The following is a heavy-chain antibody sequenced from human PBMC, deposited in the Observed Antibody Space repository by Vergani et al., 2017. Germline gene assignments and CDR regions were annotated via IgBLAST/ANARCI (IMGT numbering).Heavy chain of an antibody. CDR3: ARVNFIRDGSGPNRSGGMDV. Sequence: QVQLQESGPGLVKPSETLSLTCTVSGGSISSGSYYWSWIRQPAGKGLEWIGRIYTSGSTNYNPSLKSRVTISVDTSKNQFSLKLSSVTAADTAGYYCARVNFIRDGSGPNRSGGMDVWGQGTTVTVSS. D-gene: IGHD3-10*01. CDR1: GGSISSGSYY. CDR2: IYTSGST. J-gene: IGHJ6*02. V-gene: IGHV4-61*02.